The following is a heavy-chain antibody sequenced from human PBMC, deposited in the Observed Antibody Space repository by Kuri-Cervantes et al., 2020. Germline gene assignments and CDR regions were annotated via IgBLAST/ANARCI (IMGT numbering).Heavy chain of an antibody. CDR2: INPSGGST. J-gene: IGHJ6*03. D-gene: IGHD3-3*01. V-gene: IGHV1-46*01. Sequence: ASVKVSRKASGYTFTSYYMHWVRQAPGQGLEWMGIINPSGGSTSYAQKFRGRVTMTRDTSTSTVYMELSSLRSEDTAVYYCARGVLRFLEWHEGARYYMDVWGKGTTVTVSS. CDR1: GYTFTSYY. CDR3: ARGVLRFLEWHEGARYYMDV.